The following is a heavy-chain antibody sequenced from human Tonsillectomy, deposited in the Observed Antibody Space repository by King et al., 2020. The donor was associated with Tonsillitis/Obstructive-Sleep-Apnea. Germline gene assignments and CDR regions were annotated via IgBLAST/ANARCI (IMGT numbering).Heavy chain of an antibody. D-gene: IGHD4-17*01. V-gene: IGHV1-69*01. CDR2: IIPIFGTA. J-gene: IGHJ5*02. CDR1: GGTFSSYA. Sequence: VQLVESGAEVKKPGSSVKVSCTASGGTFSSYAISWVRQAPGQGLEWMGGIIPIFGTANYAQKFLGRVTITADESTSTAYMELSSLRSEDTAVYYCARAPTTVTDEILSKYNWFDPWGQGTLVTVSS. CDR3: ARAPTTVTDEILSKYNWFDP.